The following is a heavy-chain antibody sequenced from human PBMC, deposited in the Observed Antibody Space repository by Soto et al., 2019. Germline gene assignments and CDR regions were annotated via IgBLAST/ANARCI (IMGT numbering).Heavy chain of an antibody. CDR2: IYYSGST. J-gene: IGHJ5*02. V-gene: IGHV4-31*03. Sequence: QAQLQESGPGLVKPSQTLSLTCTVSGGSISSGGYYWSWIRQHPGKGLEWIGYIYYSGSTYYNPSLKSRVTISVDTSKNQFSLKLSSVTAADTAVYYCARDGRPYSYGGWFDPWGQGTLVTVSS. CDR1: GGSISSGGYY. CDR3: ARDGRPYSYGGWFDP. D-gene: IGHD5-18*01.